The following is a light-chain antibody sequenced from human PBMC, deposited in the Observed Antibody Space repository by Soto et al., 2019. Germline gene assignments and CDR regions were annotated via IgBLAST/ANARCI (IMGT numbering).Light chain of an antibody. CDR3: QQYENWPPWT. CDR2: SAS. J-gene: IGKJ1*01. CDR1: QSVSTY. V-gene: IGKV3-15*01. Sequence: EIVMTQSPATLYVSPGERATLSCRASQSVSTYLAWYQHKPGQAPRLLIYSASTRATGIPPKFSGSGSGTEFTLTINSLQSEDFALYYCQQYENWPPWTFGQGTKVEIK.